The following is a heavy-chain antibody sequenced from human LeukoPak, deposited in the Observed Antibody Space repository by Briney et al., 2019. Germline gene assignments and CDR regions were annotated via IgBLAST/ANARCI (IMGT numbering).Heavy chain of an antibody. J-gene: IGHJ6*02. CDR3: ARGGVVREDRYYYYYGMDV. V-gene: IGHV3-66*01. CDR1: GFAVSDNY. D-gene: IGHD2-15*01. CDR2: VYSAGRT. Sequence: GGSMRLSCAASGFAVSDNYINWVRQAPGKGLEWVSVVYSAGRTNYADSVKGRFTISRDMSRNTLYLQMNSLGAEDTAVYYCARGGVVREDRYYYYYGMDVWGQGTTVTVSS.